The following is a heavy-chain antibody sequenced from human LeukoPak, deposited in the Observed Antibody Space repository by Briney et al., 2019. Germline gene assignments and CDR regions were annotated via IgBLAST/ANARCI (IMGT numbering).Heavy chain of an antibody. J-gene: IGHJ4*02. Sequence: SVKVSCKASGGTFSSYAISWVRQAPGQGLEWMGGIIPIFGTANYAQKFQGRVTITADESTSTAYMELSSLRSEDTAVYYCARDLQRYCSGGSCYQPNYWGQGTLVTVSS. CDR1: GGTFSSYA. CDR2: IIPIFGTA. D-gene: IGHD2-15*01. CDR3: ARDLQRYCSGGSCYQPNY. V-gene: IGHV1-69*01.